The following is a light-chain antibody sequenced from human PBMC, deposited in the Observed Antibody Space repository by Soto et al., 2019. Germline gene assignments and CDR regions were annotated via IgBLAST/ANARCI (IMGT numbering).Light chain of an antibody. J-gene: IGKJ4*01. CDR2: GAS. CDR3: QQYGSSPLT. CDR1: QSVTSS. Sequence: DIVLTPSPGTLSLSPGARATLSCRASQSVTSSLAWYQPTPGQAPRLLIYGASTRATVFPARFSGSGSGTEFTLTIRRLEPEDFAVYYCQQYGSSPLTFGRGTKVDI. V-gene: IGKV3-20*01.